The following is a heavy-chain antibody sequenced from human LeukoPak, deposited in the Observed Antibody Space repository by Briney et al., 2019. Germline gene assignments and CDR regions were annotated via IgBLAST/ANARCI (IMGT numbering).Heavy chain of an antibody. V-gene: IGHV1-18*01. CDR2: ISAYNGNT. CDR1: GYAFTSYG. D-gene: IGHD1-14*01. J-gene: IGHJ6*03. CDR3: ARGNPVTGLYYYYYMDV. Sequence: GASVNVSCKASGYAFTSYGISWVRQAPGQGLEWMGWISAYNGNTNYAQKLQGRVTMTTDTSTSTAYMELRSLRSDDTAVYYCARGNPVTGLYYYYYMDVWGKGTTVTVSS.